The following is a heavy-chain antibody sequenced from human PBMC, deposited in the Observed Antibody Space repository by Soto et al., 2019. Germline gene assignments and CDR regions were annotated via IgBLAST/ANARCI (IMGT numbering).Heavy chain of an antibody. V-gene: IGHV1-2*04. CDR2: INPNSGGT. D-gene: IGHD6-6*01. CDR3: ARALFEYSSSSPSGMDV. Sequence: ASVKVSCKASGYTFTGYYMHWVRQAPGQGLEWMGWINPNSGGTNYAQKFQGWVTMTRDTSISTAYMELSRLRSDDTAVYYCARALFEYSSSSPSGMDVWGQGTTVT. J-gene: IGHJ6*02. CDR1: GYTFTGYY.